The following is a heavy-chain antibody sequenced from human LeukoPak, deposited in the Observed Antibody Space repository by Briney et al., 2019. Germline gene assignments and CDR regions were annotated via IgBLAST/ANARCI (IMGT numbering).Heavy chain of an antibody. CDR3: ARSPEDDYGDIKEFDY. CDR1: GGTFSSHG. CDR2: IIPIFGMA. D-gene: IGHD4-17*01. Sequence: ASVKVSCKASGGTFSSHGISWVRQAPGQGLEWMGGIIPIFGMANYAQKFRGRATITADESTSTAYMELSSLRSEDTAVYYCARSPEDDYGDIKEFDYWGQGTLVTVSS. V-gene: IGHV1-69*01. J-gene: IGHJ4*02.